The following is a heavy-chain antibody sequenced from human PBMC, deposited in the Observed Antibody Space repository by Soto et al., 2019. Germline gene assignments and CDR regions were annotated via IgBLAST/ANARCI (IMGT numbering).Heavy chain of an antibody. J-gene: IGHJ6*02. CDR3: ARVGPSSWIDYYYYGMDV. V-gene: IGHV1-69*06. Sequence: QVQLVHSGAEVKKPGSSVKVSCKASGGTFSSYAISWLRQAPGQGLEWMGGIIPIFGTANYAQKFQGRVTITADKSTSTAYMELSSLRSEDTAVYYCARVGPSSWIDYYYYGMDVWGQGTTVTVSS. CDR2: IIPIFGTA. D-gene: IGHD6-13*01. CDR1: GGTFSSYA.